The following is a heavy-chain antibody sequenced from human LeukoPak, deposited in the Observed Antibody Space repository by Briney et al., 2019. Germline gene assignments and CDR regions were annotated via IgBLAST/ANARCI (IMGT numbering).Heavy chain of an antibody. Sequence: KPSETLSLTCAVYGGSFSGYYWSWIRQPPGKGLEWIGYIYYSGSTNYNPSLKSRVTISVDTSKNQFSLKLSSVTAADTAVYYCAIAPYYYGPGYFDYWGQGTLVTVSS. CDR3: AIAPYYYGPGYFDY. D-gene: IGHD3-10*01. V-gene: IGHV4-59*01. CDR1: GGSFSGYY. CDR2: IYYSGST. J-gene: IGHJ4*02.